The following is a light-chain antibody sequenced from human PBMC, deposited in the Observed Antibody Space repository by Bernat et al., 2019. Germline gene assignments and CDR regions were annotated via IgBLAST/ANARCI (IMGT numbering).Light chain of an antibody. CDR2: ATN. V-gene: IGLV1-44*01. J-gene: IGLJ3*02. CDR1: SSDVGSNS. Sequence: QSVLTQPPSASGTPGQRVTISCSGSSSDVGSNSVTWYQQLPGTAPKVLMYATNQRPSGVPDRFSGSTSGTSASLAISGLQSDDEANYYCASWDDSLNGWVFGGGTRLTVL. CDR3: ASWDDSLNGWV.